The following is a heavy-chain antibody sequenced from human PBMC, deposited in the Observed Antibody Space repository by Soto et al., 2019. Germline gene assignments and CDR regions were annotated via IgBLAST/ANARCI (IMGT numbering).Heavy chain of an antibody. V-gene: IGHV3-74*01. CDR1: GFTFSSYW. J-gene: IGHJ4*02. CDR2: MNEDGGTT. D-gene: IGHD3-3*01. CDR3: ARVYRANYDFWSGYYFGY. Sequence: GGSLRLSCAASGFTFSSYWMHWVRQAPGKGLVWVSRMNEDGGTTDYADSVKGRFTISRDNAKNSLYLQMNSLRAEDTAVYYCARVYRANYDFWSGYYFGYWGQGTLVTVSS.